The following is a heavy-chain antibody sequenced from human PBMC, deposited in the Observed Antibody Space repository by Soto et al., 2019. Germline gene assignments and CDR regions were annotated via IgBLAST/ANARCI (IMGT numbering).Heavy chain of an antibody. CDR1: GFTFSSYE. Sequence: GGSLRLSCAASGFTFSSYEMNWVRQAPGKGLEWVSYISSSGSTIYYADSVKGRFTLSRDNAKNSLYLQMNSLRAEDTAVYYCARDILTGYYPLLYGMDVWGQGTTVTVSS. V-gene: IGHV3-48*03. D-gene: IGHD3-9*01. J-gene: IGHJ6*02. CDR3: ARDILTGYYPLLYGMDV. CDR2: ISSSGSTI.